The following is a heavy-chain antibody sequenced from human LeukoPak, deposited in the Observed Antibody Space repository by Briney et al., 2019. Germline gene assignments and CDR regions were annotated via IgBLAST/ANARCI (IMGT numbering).Heavy chain of an antibody. D-gene: IGHD1-1*01. Sequence: GSLRLSCAASGFTFDDYAMHWVRHAPGKGLEWVSLITSDASATFYADSVKGRFTISRDNSKSSLYLHMNSLGPEDTALYYCAKDMNDWRGLHYWGQGTLVTVSS. J-gene: IGHJ4*02. CDR1: GFTFDDYA. CDR3: AKDMNDWRGLHY. V-gene: IGHV3-43D*03. CDR2: ITSDASAT.